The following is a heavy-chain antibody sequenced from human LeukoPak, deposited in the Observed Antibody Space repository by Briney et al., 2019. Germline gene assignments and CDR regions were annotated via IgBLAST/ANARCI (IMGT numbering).Heavy chain of an antibody. V-gene: IGHV4-34*01. J-gene: IGHJ4*02. D-gene: IGHD6-25*01. Sequence: PSETLSLTCAVYGGSFSGYFWTWTRQPPGKGLEWIGEINHSRRTNYNPSLMSRVTISVDTSKNQFSLNLRSVTAADTAVYYCARGQFQRDYWGQGTLVTVSS. CDR1: GGSFSGYF. CDR3: ARGQFQRDY. CDR2: INHSRRT.